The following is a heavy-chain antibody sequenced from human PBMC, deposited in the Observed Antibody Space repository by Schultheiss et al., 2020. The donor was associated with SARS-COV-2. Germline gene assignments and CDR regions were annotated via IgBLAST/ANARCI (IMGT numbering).Heavy chain of an antibody. Sequence: GGSLRLSCAASGFTFSSYEMNWVRQAPGKGLEWVSSISGSDSYINYADSVKGRFIISRDNAKNSLYLQMNSLKTEDTAMYYCARDRLSGYSGYDLDYWGQGTLVTVSS. D-gene: IGHD5-12*01. J-gene: IGHJ4*02. CDR3: ARDRLSGYSGYDLDY. V-gene: IGHV3-21*01. CDR2: ISGSDSYI. CDR1: GFTFSSYE.